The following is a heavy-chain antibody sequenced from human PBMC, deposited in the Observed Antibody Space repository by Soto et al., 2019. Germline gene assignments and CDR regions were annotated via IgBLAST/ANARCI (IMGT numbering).Heavy chain of an antibody. J-gene: IGHJ3*02. CDR2: IYYSGTT. Sequence: QVQLQESGPGLVKPSQTLSLNCSVSGDSINNADYYWSWIRQHAGRGLEWIGYIYYSGTTYYNPSLTSRVNISVATSKTQFSLEMRSVTAADTAVYYCAGVRGHAFDIRGQGTMVTVSS. V-gene: IGHV4-31*03. CDR3: AGVRGHAFDI. D-gene: IGHD3-10*01. CDR1: GDSINNADYY.